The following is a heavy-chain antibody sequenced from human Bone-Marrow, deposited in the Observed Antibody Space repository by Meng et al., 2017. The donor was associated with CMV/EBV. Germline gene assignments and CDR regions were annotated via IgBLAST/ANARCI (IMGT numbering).Heavy chain of an antibody. J-gene: IGHJ4*02. Sequence: SETLSLTCTVSGGSISSSSYYWGWIRQPPGKGLEWIGSMSYSGSTHYNPSLESRVTISVDTSKSQFSLRLTSVTAADTAVYYCARGRQGDYWGQGTLVTVSS. V-gene: IGHV4-39*01. CDR2: MSYSGST. CDR1: GGSISSSSYY. CDR3: ARGRQGDY. D-gene: IGHD6-6*01.